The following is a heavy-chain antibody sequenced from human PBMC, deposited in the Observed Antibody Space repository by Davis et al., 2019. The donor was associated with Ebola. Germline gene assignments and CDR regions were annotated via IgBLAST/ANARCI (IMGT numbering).Heavy chain of an antibody. CDR3: ASRTSTMVRGVIHY. V-gene: IGHV4-34*01. Sequence: MPSETLSLTCAVYGGSFSGYYWSWIRQPPGKGLESIGEINHSGSTNYNPSLKSRVTISVDTSTNQSSLKLSSVPAADTAVYYCASRTSTMVRGVIHYWGQGTLVTVSS. D-gene: IGHD3-10*01. CDR2: INHSGST. CDR1: GGSFSGYY. J-gene: IGHJ4*02.